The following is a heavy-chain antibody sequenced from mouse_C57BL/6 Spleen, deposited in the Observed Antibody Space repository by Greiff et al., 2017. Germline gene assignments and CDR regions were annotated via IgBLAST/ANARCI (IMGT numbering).Heavy chain of an antibody. D-gene: IGHD1-1*01. J-gene: IGHJ2*01. CDR3: ARTSTTVVAYYFDY. CDR1: GYTFTSYW. V-gene: IGHV1-53*01. Sequence: QVQLQQPGTELVKPGASVKLSCKASGYTFTSYWMHWVKQRPGQGLEWIGNINPCNGGTNYNEKFKNKTTLTVDKSSSTAYMQLSSLTSEDSAVFYCARTSTTVVAYYFDYWGQGTTLTVSS. CDR2: INPCNGGT.